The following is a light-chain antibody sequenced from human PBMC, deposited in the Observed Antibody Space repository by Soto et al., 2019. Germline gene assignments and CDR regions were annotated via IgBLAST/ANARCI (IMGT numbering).Light chain of an antibody. CDR1: QSVSSRY. J-gene: IGKJ1*01. Sequence: EIVLAQSPGTLSLSPGERATLSCRASQSVSSRYLAWYQQRPGQAPRLLIYGASSRATGIPDRFSGSGSGTDYTITITRLVPEGLAGYYCQQHGTTPRACGQGTNVEIK. V-gene: IGKV3-20*01. CDR3: QQHGTTPRA. CDR2: GAS.